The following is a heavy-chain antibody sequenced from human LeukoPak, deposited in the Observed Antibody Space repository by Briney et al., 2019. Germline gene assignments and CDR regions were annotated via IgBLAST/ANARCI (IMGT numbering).Heavy chain of an antibody. J-gene: IGHJ4*02. V-gene: IGHV3-23*01. D-gene: IGHD6-13*01. CDR1: GFIFNNYA. CDR2: ISGSGDST. CDR3: AKSRSSGSSSSNY. Sequence: GGSLRLSCAASGFIFNNYALSWVRQAPGKGLEWVSSISGSGDSTYYADSVKSRFTISRDNSNNTLFLQMNSLRAEDTALYYCAKSRSSGSSSSNYWGQGTLVTVSS.